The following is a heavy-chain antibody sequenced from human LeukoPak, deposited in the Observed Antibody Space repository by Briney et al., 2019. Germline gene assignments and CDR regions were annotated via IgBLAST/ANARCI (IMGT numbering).Heavy chain of an antibody. D-gene: IGHD6-19*01. V-gene: IGHV1-2*02. CDR1: GGTFSSYA. CDR2: MNPNSGGT. CDR3: ATVYSSGRNFHY. Sequence: ASVKVSCKASGGTFSSYAISWVRQAPGQRLEWMGWMNPNSGGTNYAQKFQGRVTITRDTSISTAYMELSSLRSDDTAVYYCATVYSSGRNFHYWGQGTLVTVSS. J-gene: IGHJ4*02.